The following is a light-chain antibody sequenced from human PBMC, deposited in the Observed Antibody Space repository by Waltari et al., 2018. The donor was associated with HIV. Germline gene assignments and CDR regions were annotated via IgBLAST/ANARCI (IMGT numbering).Light chain of an antibody. CDR2: EVS. J-gene: IGLJ1*01. CDR1: SSDVGGYNY. Sequence: QSALTQPASVSGSPGQSITISCTGTSSDVGGYNYVSWYQQHPGKAPKLMIYEVSSLPSGVSNRFSGSKSGNTASLTISGLQAEDEADYYCSSYTSSSTSVFGTGTKVTVL. CDR3: SSYTSSSTSV. V-gene: IGLV2-14*01.